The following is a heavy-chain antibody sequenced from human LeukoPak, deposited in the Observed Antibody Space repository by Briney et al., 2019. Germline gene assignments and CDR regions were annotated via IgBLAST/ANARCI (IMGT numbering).Heavy chain of an antibody. Sequence: GGSLRLSCAASGFTVSNDYVSWVRQAPGKGLEWVSVLYSGGTSYYAAAVKGRFTISRHNSKNTVYLKINSLRAEDTAVYYCARDPRDRGWYFSDCWGQGTLVTASS. CDR2: LYSGGTS. V-gene: IGHV3-53*01. D-gene: IGHD6-19*01. J-gene: IGHJ4*02. CDR1: GFTVSNDY. CDR3: ARDPRDRGWYFSDC.